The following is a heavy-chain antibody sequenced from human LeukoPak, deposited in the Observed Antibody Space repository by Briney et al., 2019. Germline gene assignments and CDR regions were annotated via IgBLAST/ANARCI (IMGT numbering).Heavy chain of an antibody. CDR1: GFTFSSYA. CDR2: ISGSGGST. J-gene: IGHJ4*02. D-gene: IGHD5-24*01. Sequence: GGSLRLSCAASGFTFSSYAMSWVRQAPGTGLEWVSAISGSGGSTYYADSVKGRFTISRDNSRNTLYLQMNSLRAEDTAVYYCAKRAGYNSNYFDYWAREPWSPSPQ. CDR3: AKRAGYNSNYFDY. V-gene: IGHV3-23*01.